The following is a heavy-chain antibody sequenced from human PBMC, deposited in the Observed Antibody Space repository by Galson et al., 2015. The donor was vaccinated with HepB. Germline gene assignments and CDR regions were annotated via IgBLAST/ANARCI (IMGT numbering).Heavy chain of an antibody. CDR2: IIPIFGTA. CDR3: ARGGDIVVVPADDAFDI. Sequence: SVKVSCKASGGTFSSYAISWVRQAPGQGLEWMGGIIPIFGTANYAQKFQGRVTITADKSTSTAYMELSSLRSEDTAVYYCARGGDIVVVPADDAFDIWGQGTMVTVSS. V-gene: IGHV1-69*06. D-gene: IGHD2-2*01. CDR1: GGTFSSYA. J-gene: IGHJ3*02.